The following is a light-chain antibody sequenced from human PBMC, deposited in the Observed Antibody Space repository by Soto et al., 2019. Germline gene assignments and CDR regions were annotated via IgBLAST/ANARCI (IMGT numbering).Light chain of an antibody. CDR2: GAS. CDR1: QSVSSSY. Sequence: EIVLTQSPGTLSLSPGERATLSCRASQSVSSSYLAWYQQKPGQAPRLLIYGASSRATGIPDRFSGSGCGTDFTLTISRLEPEDFAVYYCQQYGSPITFGQGTRLEIK. CDR3: QQYGSPIT. J-gene: IGKJ5*01. V-gene: IGKV3-20*01.